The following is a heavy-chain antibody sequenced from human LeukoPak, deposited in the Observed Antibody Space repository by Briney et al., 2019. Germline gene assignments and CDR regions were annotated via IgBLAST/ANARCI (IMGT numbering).Heavy chain of an antibody. Sequence: PGGSLRLSCAASGFTFSSYSMNWVRQAPGKGLEWVSSISSSSSYIYYADSVKGRFTISRDNSKNTLYLQMNNLRAEDTAVYYCARAYSSSSYYFDYWGQGTLVTVSS. J-gene: IGHJ4*02. CDR2: ISSSSSYI. CDR1: GFTFSSYS. V-gene: IGHV3-21*01. CDR3: ARAYSSSSYYFDY. D-gene: IGHD6-6*01.